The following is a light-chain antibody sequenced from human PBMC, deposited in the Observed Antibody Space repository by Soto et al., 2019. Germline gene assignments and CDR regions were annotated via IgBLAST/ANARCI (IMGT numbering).Light chain of an antibody. CDR3: MQGTHWPYT. CDR1: QSLAHSDGNTH. Sequence: DVVMTQSPLSLPVTLGQPASISCRSTQSLAHSDGNTHLTWFQQRPGQSPRRLICKVSNRDSGVPDRFSGSASGTDFTLKISRVEAEDVGVYYCMQGTHWPYTFGQGTKLEI. V-gene: IGKV2-30*02. J-gene: IGKJ2*01. CDR2: KVS.